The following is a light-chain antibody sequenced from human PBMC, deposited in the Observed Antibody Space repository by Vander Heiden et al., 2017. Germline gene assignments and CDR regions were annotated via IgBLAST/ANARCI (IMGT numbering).Light chain of an antibody. J-gene: IGLJ2*01. CDR3: AAWDDSLNVV. CDR2: TNN. Sequence: QSVLPQPPSASGTPGQRVTISCSGSSSNIGSYTVNWYQQLPGTAPQLLIYTNNQRPSGVPDRFSGSKSGTSASLAISGLQSEDEADYYCAAWDDSLNVVFGGGTKLTVL. V-gene: IGLV1-44*01. CDR1: SSNIGSYT.